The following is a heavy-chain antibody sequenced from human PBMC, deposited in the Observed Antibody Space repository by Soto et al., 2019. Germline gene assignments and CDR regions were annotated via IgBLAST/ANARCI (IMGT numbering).Heavy chain of an antibody. CDR3: ARDGGVYDYSPFDY. D-gene: IGHD4-4*01. CDR2: IIPIFGTA. CDR1: GGTFSSYA. Sequence: QVQLVQSGAEVKKPGSSVKVSCKASGGTFSSYAISWVRQAPGQGLEWMGGIIPIFGTADYAQKFQGRVTNTAHESTSAAYMELSSLRSEDTAVYYCARDGGVYDYSPFDYWGQGPLVTVSA. J-gene: IGHJ4*02. V-gene: IGHV1-69*12.